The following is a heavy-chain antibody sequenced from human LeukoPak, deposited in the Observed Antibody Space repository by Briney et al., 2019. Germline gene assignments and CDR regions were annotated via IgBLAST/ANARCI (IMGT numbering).Heavy chain of an antibody. CDR1: GYTFTDYY. J-gene: IGHJ4*02. D-gene: IGHD6-6*01. CDR3: ARRPDTTSLSLFHF. V-gene: IGHV1-2*02. Sequence: ASVKVSCKASGYTFTDYYIHWVRQAPGQGLEWMGWINPNSGDTNSAQKFEGRVTMTGDTSITTAYMELSGLRFDDTAIYYCARRPDTTSLSLFHFWGQGTLVTVSS. CDR2: INPNSGDT.